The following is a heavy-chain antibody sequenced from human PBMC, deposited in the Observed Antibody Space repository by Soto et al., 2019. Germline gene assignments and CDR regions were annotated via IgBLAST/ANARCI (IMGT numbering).Heavy chain of an antibody. J-gene: IGHJ6*02. D-gene: IGHD3-10*01. CDR2: IIPLFGTT. V-gene: IGHV1-69*01. Sequence: QVQVVQSGVEVRMPGSSVKVSCKASGDTFKNCVISWVRQAPGQGLEWMGGIIPLFGTTDFAQRFQGRLTLTTDESTTTAYMELSRLRSEDTATYYCAAELGFGKLSVVWGQGTTVIVAS. CDR3: AAELGFGKLSVV. CDR1: GDTFKNCV.